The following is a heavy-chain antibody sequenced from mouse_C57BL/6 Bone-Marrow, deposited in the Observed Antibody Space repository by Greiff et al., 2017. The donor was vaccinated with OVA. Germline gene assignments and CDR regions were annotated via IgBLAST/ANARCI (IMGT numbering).Heavy chain of an antibody. CDR3: ASMVTTGGAMDY. CDR2: INSDGGST. D-gene: IGHD2-1*01. V-gene: IGHV5-2*01. CDR1: EYEFPSHD. J-gene: IGHJ4*01. Sequence: EVQGVESGGGLVQPGESLKLSCESNEYEFPSHDMPWVRKTPEKRLELVAAINSDGGSTYYPDTMERRFIISRDNTKKTLYLQMSSLGSEDTALYYCASMVTTGGAMDYWGQGTSVTVSS.